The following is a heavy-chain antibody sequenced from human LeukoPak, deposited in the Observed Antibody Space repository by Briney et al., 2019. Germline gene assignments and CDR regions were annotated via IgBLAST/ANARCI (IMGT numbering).Heavy chain of an antibody. Sequence: SETLSLTCTVSGYSISSGYYWGWIRQPPGEGLEWIGSIYHSGSTYYNPSLKSRVTISVDTSKKQFSLKLSSVTAADTAVYYCVRVGYDLHFDYWGQGTLVTVSS. J-gene: IGHJ4*02. CDR3: VRVGYDLHFDY. V-gene: IGHV4-38-2*02. CDR1: GYSISSGYY. CDR2: IYHSGST. D-gene: IGHD5-12*01.